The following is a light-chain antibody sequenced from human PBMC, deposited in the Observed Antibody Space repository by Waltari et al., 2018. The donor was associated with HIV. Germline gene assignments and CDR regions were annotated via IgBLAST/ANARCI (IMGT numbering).Light chain of an antibody. J-gene: IGLJ2*01. CDR3: AAWDGSHVV. Sequence: QSVLTQPPSASGTPGQRVTISCSGSSSNIGSYYVYWYQQLPGTAPKLLIYRNNQRPSGFPDRCSGSKSGTSASLAISGLRSEDEADYYCAAWDGSHVVFGGGTKLTVL. CDR1: SSNIGSYY. CDR2: RNN. V-gene: IGLV1-47*01.